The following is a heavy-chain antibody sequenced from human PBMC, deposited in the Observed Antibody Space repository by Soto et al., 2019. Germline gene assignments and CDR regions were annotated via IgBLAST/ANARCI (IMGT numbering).Heavy chain of an antibody. CDR1: GFTFSSQA. D-gene: IGHD6-25*01. Sequence: QVQLVESGGGVVQPGGSLRLSCVASGFTFSSQAMHWVRQAPGKGLDWVAVISNDGNRKYYADSLKGRFTISRDNYMDTLYLQMNSLRVEDSAVYYCARDIDSHGSVGTRDNWGQGTMVTVSS. V-gene: IGHV3-30-3*01. CDR2: ISNDGNRK. CDR3: ARDIDSHGSVGTRDN. J-gene: IGHJ3*02.